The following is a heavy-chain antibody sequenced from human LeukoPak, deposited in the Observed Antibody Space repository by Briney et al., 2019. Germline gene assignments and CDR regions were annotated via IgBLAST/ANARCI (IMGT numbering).Heavy chain of an antibody. CDR1: GYTFTGYY. V-gene: IGHV1-2*02. CDR3: ARDLIRCGFGENWFDP. D-gene: IGHD3-16*01. J-gene: IGHJ5*02. Sequence: GASVKVSCKASGYTFTGYYMHWVRQAPGQGLEWMGWINPNSGGTNYAQKFQGRVTMTRDTSISTAYMELSRLRSYDTAVYYCARDLIRCGFGENWFDPWGQGTLVTVSS. CDR2: INPNSGGT.